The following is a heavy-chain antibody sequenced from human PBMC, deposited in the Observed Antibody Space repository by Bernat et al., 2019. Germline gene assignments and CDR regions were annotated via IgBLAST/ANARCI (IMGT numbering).Heavy chain of an antibody. CDR3: AKVRAAAGIQEVDY. V-gene: IGHV3-30*18. Sequence: QVQLVESGGGVVQPGRSLRLSCAASGFTFSSYGMHWVRQAPGKGLEWVAVISYDGSNKYYADSVKGRFTISRDNSKNTLYLQMNSLRAEDTAVYYCAKVRAAAGIQEVDYWGQGTLVTVSS. CDR2: ISYDGSNK. CDR1: GFTFSSYG. D-gene: IGHD6-13*01. J-gene: IGHJ4*02.